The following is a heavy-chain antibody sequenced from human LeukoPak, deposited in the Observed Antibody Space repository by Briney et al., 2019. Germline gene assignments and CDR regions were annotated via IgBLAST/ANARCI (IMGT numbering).Heavy chain of an antibody. D-gene: IGHD6-13*01. V-gene: IGHV3-9*01. Sequence: VRSLRLSCAASGFTFDNYAMHWVRQAPGKGLEWVSGISWNSGSIGYADSVKGRFTISRDNAKNSLYQQMNSLRAEDTALYYCAKGYSSSWSVDYWGQGTLVTVSS. CDR3: AKGYSSSWSVDY. CDR1: GFTFDNYA. CDR2: ISWNSGSI. J-gene: IGHJ4*02.